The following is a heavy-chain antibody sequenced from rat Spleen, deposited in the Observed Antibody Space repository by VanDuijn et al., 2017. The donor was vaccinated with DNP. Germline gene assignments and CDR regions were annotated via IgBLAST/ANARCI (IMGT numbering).Heavy chain of an antibody. V-gene: IGHV5-7*01. CDR3: ARRAPGYFDY. CDR1: GFTFSDYN. J-gene: IGHJ2*01. D-gene: IGHD4-1*01. CDR2: ISSDCNNI. Sequence: EVQLAESGGGLVQPGRSLKLSCVVSGFTFSDYNMAWVRQAPKKGLEWVATISSDCNNIYYRESVKGRFTVSRDNAKSILYLQSDRLRSEDTATYYCARRAPGYFDYWGQGVMVTVSS.